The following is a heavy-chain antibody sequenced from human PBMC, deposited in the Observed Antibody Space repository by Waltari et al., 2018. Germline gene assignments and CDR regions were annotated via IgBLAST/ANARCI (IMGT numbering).Heavy chain of an antibody. J-gene: IGHJ3*02. CDR3: ARLGFGELYKNAFDI. V-gene: IGHV4-38-2*01. CDR2: IYHGGST. CDR1: GYSIRSRYY. D-gene: IGHD3-10*01. Sequence: QVQLQESGPGLVKPSEPLSLTCAVPGYSIRSRYYWGWIRQPPGKGLEWIGSIYHGGSTYYNPSLKSRVTISVDTSKNQFSLKLSSVTAADTAVYYCARLGFGELYKNAFDIWGQGTMVTVSS.